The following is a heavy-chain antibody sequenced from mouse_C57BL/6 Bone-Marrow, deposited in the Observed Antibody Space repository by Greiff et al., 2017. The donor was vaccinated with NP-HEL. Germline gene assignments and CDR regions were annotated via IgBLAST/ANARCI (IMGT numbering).Heavy chain of an antibody. V-gene: IGHV1-52*01. CDR1: GYTFTSYW. D-gene: IGHD2-4*01. CDR3: ARGDYDYVWFAY. CDR2: IDPSDSET. J-gene: IGHJ3*01. Sequence: QVQLQQPGAELVRPGSSVKLSCKASGYTFTSYWMHWVKQRPIQGLEWIGNIDPSDSETPYNQKFKDKATLTVDKSSSTAYMQLSSLTSEDSAVYYCARGDYDYVWFAYWGQGTLVTVSA.